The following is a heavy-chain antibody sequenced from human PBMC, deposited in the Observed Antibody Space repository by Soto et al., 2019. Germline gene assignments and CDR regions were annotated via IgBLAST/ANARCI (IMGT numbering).Heavy chain of an antibody. CDR2: ITWKSGRE. J-gene: IGHJ4*02. CDR1: GITIRNYP. D-gene: IGHD3-22*01. V-gene: IGHV3-23*01. Sequence: GGSLRLSCAASGITIRNYPMSWVRQSPEKDQEWISSITWKSGREFYADYEKGRFTISRDNAKNTLYLKMNSLRAEDTAVYYWAKEIDYYESYYFNYWGEGTLVT. CDR3: AKEIDYYESYYFNY.